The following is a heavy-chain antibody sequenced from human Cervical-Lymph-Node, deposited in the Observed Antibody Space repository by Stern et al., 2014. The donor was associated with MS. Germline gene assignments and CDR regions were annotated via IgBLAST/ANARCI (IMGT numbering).Heavy chain of an antibody. CDR1: GFDFNKYG. Sequence: QLVESGGGVIQPGRSLRLFCAATGFDFNKYGMHLVRQAPGRGLEWVALISSDGVNYYYTDSVKGRLTVSRDNIKNTMSLLLDKLRIEDTAVYYCANRSYDYWGQGSLVTVSS. V-gene: IGHV3-30*18. CDR2: ISSDGVNY. CDR3: ANRSYDY. J-gene: IGHJ4*02.